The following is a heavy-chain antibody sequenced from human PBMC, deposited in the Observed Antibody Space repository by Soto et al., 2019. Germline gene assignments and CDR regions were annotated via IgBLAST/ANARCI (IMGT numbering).Heavy chain of an antibody. D-gene: IGHD3-9*01. CDR1: AGSISSGDYY. CDR3: ARPRRGYFDWLSSDY. J-gene: IGHJ4*02. V-gene: IGHV4-30-4*01. CDR2: IYYSGST. Sequence: PSETLSLTCTVSAGSISSGDYYWSWIRQPPGKGLEWIGYIYYSGSTYYNPSLKSRVTISVDTSKNQFFLKLSSVTAADTAVSYCARPRRGYFDWLSSDYWGQGTLGTVSS.